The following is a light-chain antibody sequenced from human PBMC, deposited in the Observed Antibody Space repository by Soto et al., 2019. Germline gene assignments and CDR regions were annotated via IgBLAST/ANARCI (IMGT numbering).Light chain of an antibody. Sequence: DIVLTQSPATLSLSPGERATLSCRASQSVNSYLAWYQQKPGQAPRLLIYDAFNRATGIPARFSGSGSGTDFTLTISSLEPEDFALYYCQHRANWPITFGQGTRLEIK. CDR1: QSVNSY. CDR2: DAF. V-gene: IGKV3-11*01. J-gene: IGKJ5*01. CDR3: QHRANWPIT.